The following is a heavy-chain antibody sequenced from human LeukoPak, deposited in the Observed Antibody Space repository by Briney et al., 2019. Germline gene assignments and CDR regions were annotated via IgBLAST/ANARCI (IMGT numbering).Heavy chain of an antibody. D-gene: IGHD3-22*01. CDR1: GFTFSAYN. CDR3: ARQYYDSSGYSRY. V-gene: IGHV3-21*01. CDR2: ITTSSSYM. J-gene: IGHJ4*02. Sequence: GGSLRLSCAASGFTFSAYNMNWVRRTPGKGLEWVSSITTSSSYMFYADSVKGRFTISRDNAKNSLYLQMNSLRAEDTAVYYCARQYYDSSGYSRYWGQGTLVTVSS.